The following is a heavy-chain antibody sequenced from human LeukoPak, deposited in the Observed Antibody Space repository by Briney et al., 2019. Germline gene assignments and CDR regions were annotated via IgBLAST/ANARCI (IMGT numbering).Heavy chain of an antibody. D-gene: IGHD1-1*01. J-gene: IGHJ4*02. V-gene: IGHV4-39*07. Sequence: KPSETLSLTCTVSGGSISSSSYYWGWIRQPPGKGLEWIGSIYYSGSTYYNPSLKSRVTISVDNSKNYFSLILTSVTAADTAVYYCVRNAAFSADSWGQGTLVTVSS. CDR3: VRNAAFSADS. CDR1: GGSISSSSYY. CDR2: IYYSGST.